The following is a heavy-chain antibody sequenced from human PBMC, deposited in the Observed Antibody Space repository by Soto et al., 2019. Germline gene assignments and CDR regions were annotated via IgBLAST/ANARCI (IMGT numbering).Heavy chain of an antibody. V-gene: IGHV1-46*01. CDR3: ERSILVVPAALPYYYYYGTDV. CDR2: INPSGGST. J-gene: IGHJ6*02. D-gene: IGHD2-2*01. Sequence: ASVKVSCNASGYTLSSYSMHWERQAPGQGLAWMGIINPSGGSTSYAQKYQGRITMTSDTSTNTVYMELSSLRSEDSAVYYCERSILVVPAALPYYYYYGTDVWGQGSTVTVSS. CDR1: GYTLSSYS.